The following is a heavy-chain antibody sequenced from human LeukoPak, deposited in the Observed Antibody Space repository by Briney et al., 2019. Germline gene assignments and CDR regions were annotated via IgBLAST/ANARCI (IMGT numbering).Heavy chain of an antibody. CDR1: GYTLTELS. Sequence: GASVKVSCKVSGYTLTELSMHWVRQAPGKGLEWMGGFDPEDGETIYAQKFQGRVTMTEDTSTDTAYMELSSLRSEDTAVYYCATVVNSYGYFDHWGQGTLVTVSS. J-gene: IGHJ4*02. V-gene: IGHV1-24*01. CDR2: FDPEDGET. CDR3: ATVVNSYGYFDH. D-gene: IGHD5-18*01.